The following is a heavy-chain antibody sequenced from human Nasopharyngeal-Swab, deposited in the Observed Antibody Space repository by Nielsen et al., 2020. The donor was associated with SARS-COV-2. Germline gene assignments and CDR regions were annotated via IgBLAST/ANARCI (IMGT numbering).Heavy chain of an antibody. CDR2: LRRSGWFI. CDR3: AREERIPMIVVVITKAFDI. Sequence: GSLRLFFAAFWFTFSRYEMNLGRQAPGEGLGWGSYLRRSGWFIFYADSVKGRFTISRDNAKNSLYLQMNSLRAEDTAVYYCAREERIPMIVVVITKAFDIWGQGTMVTVSS. V-gene: IGHV3-48*03. J-gene: IGHJ3*02. D-gene: IGHD3-22*01. CDR1: WFTFSRYE.